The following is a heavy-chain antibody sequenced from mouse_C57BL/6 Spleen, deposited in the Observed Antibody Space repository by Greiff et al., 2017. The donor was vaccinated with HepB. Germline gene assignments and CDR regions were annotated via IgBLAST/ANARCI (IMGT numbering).Heavy chain of an antibody. CDR2: IYPGDGDT. CDR1: GYAFSSSW. CDR3: ARSGLTFDY. V-gene: IGHV1-82*01. D-gene: IGHD3-1*01. J-gene: IGHJ2*01. Sequence: VQRVESGPELVKPGASVKISCKASGYAFSSSWMNWVKQRPGKGLEWIGRIYPGDGDTNYNGKFKGKATLTADKSSSTAYMQLSSLTSEDSAVYFCARSGLTFDYWGQGTTLTVSS.